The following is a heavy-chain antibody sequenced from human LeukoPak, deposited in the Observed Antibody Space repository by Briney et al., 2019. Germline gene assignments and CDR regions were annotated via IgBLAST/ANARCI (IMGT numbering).Heavy chain of an antibody. CDR3: GGGSGILDAFDT. CDR2: IYYSGST. J-gene: IGHJ3*02. Sequence: SETLSLTCAVSGYSIRSSNWWGWIRQPPGKGLEWIGYIYYSGSTYYNPSLKSRVPMSVDTSKNQFSLKLSSVTAVARAVYYGGGGSGILDAFDTWGQGKMFSVSP. CDR1: GYSIRSSNW. D-gene: IGHD3-10*01. V-gene: IGHV4-28*03.